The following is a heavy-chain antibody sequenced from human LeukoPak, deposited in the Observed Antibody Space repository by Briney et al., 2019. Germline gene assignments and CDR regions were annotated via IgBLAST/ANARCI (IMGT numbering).Heavy chain of an antibody. J-gene: IGHJ4*02. V-gene: IGHV1-2*02. D-gene: IGHD5-24*01. Sequence: ASVKVSCKASGYTFTDYYIHWVRQAPGQQLEWMGWINPNSGGTDYAQKFQGRVTMTRDTSISTAYMEISRLRSDGTAVYYCARDIRIDGYNHFDYWGQGTLVTVSS. CDR1: GYTFTDYY. CDR3: ARDIRIDGYNHFDY. CDR2: INPNSGGT.